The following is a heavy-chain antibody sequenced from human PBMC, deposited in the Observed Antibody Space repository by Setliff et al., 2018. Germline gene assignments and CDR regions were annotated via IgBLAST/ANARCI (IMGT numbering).Heavy chain of an antibody. D-gene: IGHD3-22*01. CDR1: GITFTSYA. CDR3: ARDVLNYFSSVGDFHASHFDH. V-gene: IGHV3-23*01. J-gene: IGHJ4*02. Sequence: GGSLRLSCVASGITFTSYAMSWVRQAPGKGLEWVSTVSVSGDNTYYTDSVKGRFTTSRDNSKNTVSLQMSSLRAEDTAVYYCARDVLNYFSSVGDFHASHFDHWGRGALVTVSS. CDR2: VSVSGDNT.